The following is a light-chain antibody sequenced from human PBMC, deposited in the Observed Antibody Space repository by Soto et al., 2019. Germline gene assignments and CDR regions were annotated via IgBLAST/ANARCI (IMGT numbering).Light chain of an antibody. Sequence: QSALTQPASVSGSPGQSITISCTGTSSTVGGFNVVSWYQQHPGKAPKVIIYEGIKRPSGVSNRFSGSNSGSTASLTISGLQAEDEADYYCCSYAGSSTFYVFGTGTKLTVL. CDR1: SSTVGGFNV. J-gene: IGLJ1*01. CDR2: EGI. V-gene: IGLV2-23*01. CDR3: CSYAGSSTFYV.